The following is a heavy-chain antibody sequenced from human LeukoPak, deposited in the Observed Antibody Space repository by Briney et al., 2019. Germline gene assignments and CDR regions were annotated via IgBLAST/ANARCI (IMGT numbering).Heavy chain of an antibody. D-gene: IGHD3-3*01. CDR1: GVSISSYY. CDR3: ARVLVEFWSGYKFDY. J-gene: IGHJ4*02. CDR2: IYTSGSN. Sequence: PAETLSLTCTVSGVSISSYYWSWIRQPAGKGLEWIGRIYTSGSNNYNPSLKSRVSMSGETSKNQFSLKLSSVTAADTAVYYCARVLVEFWSGYKFDYWGQGTLVTVSS. V-gene: IGHV4-4*07.